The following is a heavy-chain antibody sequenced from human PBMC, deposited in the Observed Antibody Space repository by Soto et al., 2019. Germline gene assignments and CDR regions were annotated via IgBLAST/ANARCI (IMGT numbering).Heavy chain of an antibody. Sequence: SETLSLTCAVSGGSISSSNWWSWVRQPPGKGLEWIGEIYHSGSTNYNPSLKGRVTISVDKSKNQFSLKLSSVTAADTAVYYCARAPDAGYSSSWYGGDAFDSWGQGTMVAVSS. V-gene: IGHV4-4*02. J-gene: IGHJ3*02. CDR3: ARAPDAGYSSSWYGGDAFDS. CDR2: IYHSGST. CDR1: GGSISSSNW. D-gene: IGHD6-13*01.